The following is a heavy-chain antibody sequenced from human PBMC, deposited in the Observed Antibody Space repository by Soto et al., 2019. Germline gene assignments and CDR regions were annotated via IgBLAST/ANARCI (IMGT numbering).Heavy chain of an antibody. CDR1: VFTVINTY. J-gene: IGHJ6*02. Sequence: VGSLRLSCAASVFTVINTYMSWVRQSPGKGLEWVSVIYAGTTTSYSDSVKGRFTISRDNSKNTLYLQMNSLRVEDTAVYYCERDLQGHFGMEAWGQGTTVTVSS. CDR3: ERDLQGHFGMEA. V-gene: IGHV3-53*01. CDR2: IYAGTTT.